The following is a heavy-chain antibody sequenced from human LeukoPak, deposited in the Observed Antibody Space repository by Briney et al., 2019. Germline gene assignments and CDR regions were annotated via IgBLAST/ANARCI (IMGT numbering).Heavy chain of an antibody. V-gene: IGHV1-69*05. Sequence: SVKVSCKASGGTFSSYAISWARQAPGQGLEWMGGIIPIFGAANYAQKFQGRVTITTDESTSTAYMELSSLRSEDTAVYYCARARITIFGVVKDYYFDYWGQGTLVTVSS. D-gene: IGHD3-3*01. CDR2: IIPIFGAA. CDR1: GGTFSSYA. J-gene: IGHJ4*02. CDR3: ARARITIFGVVKDYYFDY.